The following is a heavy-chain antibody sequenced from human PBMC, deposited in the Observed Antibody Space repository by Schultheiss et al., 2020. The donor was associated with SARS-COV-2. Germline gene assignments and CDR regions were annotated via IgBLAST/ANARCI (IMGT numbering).Heavy chain of an antibody. D-gene: IGHD3-10*01. V-gene: IGHV1-69*06. CDR1: GGTFSSYA. Sequence: SVKVSCKASGGTFSSYAISWVRQAPGQGLEWMGGIIPIFGTANYAQKFQGRVTITADKSTSTAYMELSSLRSEDTAVYYCATGFRELLNYYYYGMDVWGQGTTVTVSS. CDR3: ATGFRELLNYYYYGMDV. J-gene: IGHJ6*02. CDR2: IIPIFGTA.